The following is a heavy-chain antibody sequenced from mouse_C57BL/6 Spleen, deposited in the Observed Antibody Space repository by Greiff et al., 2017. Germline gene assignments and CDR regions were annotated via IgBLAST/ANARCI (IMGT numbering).Heavy chain of an antibody. CDR2: ISTGGSYT. V-gene: IGHV5-6*02. Sequence: EVQLLESGGDLVKPGASLTLSCAASGFTFSSYGMSWVRQTPDKRLEWVATISTGGSYTSYPDSVKGRFTISRDKAKNTLYLQMSSLKSEDTAMSYCSRRDYDDGVYYFAMDYWGQGTSVTVSS. CDR1: GFTFSSYG. D-gene: IGHD2-4*01. J-gene: IGHJ4*01. CDR3: SRRDYDDGVYYFAMDY.